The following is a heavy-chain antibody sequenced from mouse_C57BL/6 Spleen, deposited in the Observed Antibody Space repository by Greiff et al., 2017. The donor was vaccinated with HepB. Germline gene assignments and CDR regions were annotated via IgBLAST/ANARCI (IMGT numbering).Heavy chain of an antibody. CDR2: ISYDGSN. J-gene: IGHJ1*03. V-gene: IGHV3-6*01. Sequence: ESGPGLVKPSQSLSLTCSVTGYSITSGYYWNWIRQFPGNKLEWMGYISYDGSNNYNPSLKNRISITRDTSKNQFFLKLNSVTTEDTATYYCARERVITTVVAHWYFDVWGTGTTVTVSS. CDR3: ARERVITTVVAHWYFDV. CDR1: GYSITSGYY. D-gene: IGHD1-1*01.